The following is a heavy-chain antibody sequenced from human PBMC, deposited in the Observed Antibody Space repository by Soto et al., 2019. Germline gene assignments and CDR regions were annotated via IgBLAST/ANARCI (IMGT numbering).Heavy chain of an antibody. V-gene: IGHV4-39*01. Sequence: QLQLQESGPGLVKPSETLSLTCTVSGGSISSSSYYWGWIRQPPGKGLEWIGSIYYSGSTYYNPSLKSRVTISVDTSKNQFSLKLSSVTAADTAVYYCARRTYYGSGSEYYFDYWGQGTLVTVSS. CDR1: GGSISSSSYY. D-gene: IGHD3-10*01. CDR3: ARRTYYGSGSEYYFDY. J-gene: IGHJ4*02. CDR2: IYYSGST.